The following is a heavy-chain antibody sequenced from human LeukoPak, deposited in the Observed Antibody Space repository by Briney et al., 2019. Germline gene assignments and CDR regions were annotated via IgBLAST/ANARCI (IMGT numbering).Heavy chain of an antibody. CDR1: GFTFGDYA. V-gene: IGHV3-49*04. CDR3: TRTSGYFDWLFRFDY. Sequence: GGSLRLSCTTSGFTFGDYAMSWVRQAPGKGLEWVGFISSKAYAETTEYAASVQGRFTISRDDSKSIAYLQMNSLKTEDTAVYYCTRTSGYFDWLFRFDYWGQGTLVTVSS. D-gene: IGHD3-9*01. J-gene: IGHJ4*02. CDR2: ISSKAYAETT.